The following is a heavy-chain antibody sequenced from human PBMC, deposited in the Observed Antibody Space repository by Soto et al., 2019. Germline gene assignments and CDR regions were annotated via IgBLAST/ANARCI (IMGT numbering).Heavy chain of an antibody. V-gene: IGHV4-30-4*01. CDR1: GGSISSGDYY. CDR2: IYYSVST. Sequence: SENLSLTCTVSGGSISSGDYYWSWIRHPLGKGLEWIGYIYYSVSTYYNSSLKSRVTISVDTSKNQFSLKLSSVTAADTAIYYCAREGKGDSRGYYHFDYWGQGTLVTV. J-gene: IGHJ4*02. CDR3: AREGKGDSRGYYHFDY. D-gene: IGHD3-22*01.